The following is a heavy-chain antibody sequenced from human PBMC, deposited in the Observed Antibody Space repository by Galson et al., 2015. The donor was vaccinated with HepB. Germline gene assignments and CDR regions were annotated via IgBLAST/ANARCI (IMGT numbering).Heavy chain of an antibody. Sequence: SLRLSCAASGFTFRNAWMSWVRQAPGKGLEWVGHIKSKTDGGTTDYAAPVKGRFTISRDDSKNTLYLQMNSLKTEDTAVYYCTTDRMVIGYCSSTSCNAESWIDPWGQGTLVTVSS. J-gene: IGHJ5*02. CDR2: IKSKTDGGTT. CDR3: TTDRMVIGYCSSTSCNAESWIDP. CDR1: GFTFRNAW. V-gene: IGHV3-15*01. D-gene: IGHD2-2*01.